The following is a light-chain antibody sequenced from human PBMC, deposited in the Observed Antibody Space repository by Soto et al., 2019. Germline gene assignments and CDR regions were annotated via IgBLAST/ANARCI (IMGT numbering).Light chain of an antibody. CDR2: KAS. J-gene: IGKJ3*01. V-gene: IGKV1-5*03. Sequence: DIQMTQSPSTLSASVGDRVTITCRASQSISSWLAWYQQEPGKAPKLLIYKASSLESGVPSRFSGSGSGTEFTLTISSLQPDDFATYYCQQYNSYLFTFGPGTKVDIK. CDR1: QSISSW. CDR3: QQYNSYLFT.